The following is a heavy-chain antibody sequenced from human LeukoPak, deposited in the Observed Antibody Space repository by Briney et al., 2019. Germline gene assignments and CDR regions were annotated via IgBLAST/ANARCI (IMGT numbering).Heavy chain of an antibody. V-gene: IGHV1-69*13. CDR2: IIPIFGTA. J-gene: IGHJ5*02. CDR3: ARSGRVMPRWFDP. CDR1: GGTFSSYA. D-gene: IGHD2-2*01. Sequence: ASVKVSCKASGGTFSSYAISWVRQAPGQGLEWXGGIIPIFGTANYAQKFQGRVTITADESTSTAYMELSSLRSEDTAVYYCARSGRVMPRWFDPWGQGTLVTVSS.